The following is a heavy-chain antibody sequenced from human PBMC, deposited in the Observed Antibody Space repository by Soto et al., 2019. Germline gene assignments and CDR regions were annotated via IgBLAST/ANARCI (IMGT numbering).Heavy chain of an antibody. J-gene: IGHJ5*02. Sequence: QVQLVESGGGVVQPGRSLRLSCAASGFTFSSDGMHWVRQAPGKGLEWVGVISYDGSNKYYADSVKGRFTISRDASKNSLNLQMNSLRAEDTAVYYCAMSVSGPVARGWFDRWGQGTRVTVSS. CDR2: ISYDGSNK. V-gene: IGHV3-30*03. CDR3: AMSVSGPVARGWFDR. CDR1: GFTFSSDG. D-gene: IGHD3-10*01.